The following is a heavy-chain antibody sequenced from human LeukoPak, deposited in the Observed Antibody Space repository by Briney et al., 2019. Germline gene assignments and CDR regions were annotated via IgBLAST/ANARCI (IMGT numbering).Heavy chain of an antibody. Sequence: SVTVSCKASGGTFSSYAISWVRQAPGQGLEWMGGIIPIFGTANYAQKFQGRVTITADESTSTAYMELSSLRSEDTAVYYCATNQYGDYTLGDYWGQGTLVNVSS. J-gene: IGHJ4*02. V-gene: IGHV1-69*13. CDR3: ATNQYGDYTLGDY. CDR1: GGTFSSYA. D-gene: IGHD4-17*01. CDR2: IIPIFGTA.